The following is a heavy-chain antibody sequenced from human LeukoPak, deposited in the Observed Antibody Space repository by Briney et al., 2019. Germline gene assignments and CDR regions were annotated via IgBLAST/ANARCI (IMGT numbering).Heavy chain of an antibody. CDR1: GYTFTSYD. J-gene: IGHJ4*02. V-gene: IGHV1-8*01. CDR2: MNPNSGNT. Sequence: ASVKVSCKASGYTFTSYDINWVRQATGQGLEWMGWMNPNSGNTGYAQKFQGRVTMTRNTSISTAYMELRSLRSDDTAVYYCASSASRIFGGGYFDYWGQGTLVTVSS. D-gene: IGHD3-3*01. CDR3: ASSASRIFGGGYFDY.